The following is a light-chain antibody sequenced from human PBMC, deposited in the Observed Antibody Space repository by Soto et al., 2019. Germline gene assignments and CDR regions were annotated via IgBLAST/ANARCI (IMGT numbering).Light chain of an antibody. V-gene: IGLV2-14*01. CDR2: EVT. CDR3: SSYTSSSSLV. J-gene: IGLJ2*01. CDR1: SNDVGGYNS. Sequence: QSALTQPASVSGSPGQSITITCTGASNDVGGYNSVSWYQQHPGKAPKLIIYEVTNRPSRISNRFSGSKSDNTASLTISGLQAEDEADYYCSSYTSSSSLVFGGGTKVTVL.